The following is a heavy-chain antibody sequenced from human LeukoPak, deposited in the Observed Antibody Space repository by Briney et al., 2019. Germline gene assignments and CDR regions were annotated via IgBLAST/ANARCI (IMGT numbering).Heavy chain of an antibody. CDR2: ISAHNGNT. J-gene: IGHJ5*02. CDR1: GYTFTSYG. CDR3: ARDHCSSTSCSNWFDP. Sequence: ASVKVSCKASGYTFTSYGISWVRQAPGQGLGWMGWISAHNGNTNYAQKLQGRVTMTTDTSTSTAYMELRSLRSDDTAMYYCARDHCSSTSCSNWFDPWGQGTLVTVSS. V-gene: IGHV1-18*01. D-gene: IGHD2-2*01.